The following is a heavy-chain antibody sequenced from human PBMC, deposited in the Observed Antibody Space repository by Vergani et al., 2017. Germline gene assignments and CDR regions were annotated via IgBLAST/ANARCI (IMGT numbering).Heavy chain of an antibody. D-gene: IGHD6-19*01. CDR2: IDCDDDK. CDR1: GFSLSTSGMR. CDR3: ARSPIAVAGAYYFDY. J-gene: IGHJ4*02. Sequence: QVTLKESGPAVVKPTQTLTLTCTFSGFSLSTSGMRVSWIRQSPGKALEWLARIDCDDDKFYSTSLKTRLTISKDTSKNQVVLTMTNMDPVDTATYYCARSPIAVAGAYYFDYWGQGTLVTVSS. V-gene: IGHV2-70*04.